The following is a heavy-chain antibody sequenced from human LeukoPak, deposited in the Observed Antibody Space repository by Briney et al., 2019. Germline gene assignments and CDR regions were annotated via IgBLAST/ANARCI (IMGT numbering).Heavy chain of an antibody. V-gene: IGHV3-30*18. CDR3: AKDMGGTTGNYYYQMDV. D-gene: IGHD3-10*01. Sequence: GGSLRLSCAASRFTFSSYGMHWVRQTPGKGLDWLAFISDDGSNKYYADSVKDRFTISRDNSKNTLYLQMNSLRAEDTAVYYCAKDMGGTTGNYYYQMDVWGKGTTVTVSS. CDR1: RFTFSSYG. J-gene: IGHJ6*03. CDR2: ISDDGSNK.